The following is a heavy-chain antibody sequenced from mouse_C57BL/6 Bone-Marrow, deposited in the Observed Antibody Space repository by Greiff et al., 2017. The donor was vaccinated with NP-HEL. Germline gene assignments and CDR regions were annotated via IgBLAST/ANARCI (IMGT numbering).Heavy chain of an antibody. D-gene: IGHD3-3*01. V-gene: IGHV1-53*01. CDR2: INPSNGGT. CDR3: ARALFPRGLDY. J-gene: IGHJ2*01. CDR1: GYTFTSYW. Sequence: QVQLQQSGTELVKPGASVKLSCKASGYTFTSYWMHWVKQRPGQGLEWIGNINPSNGGTNYNEKFKSKATLTVDKSSSTAYMQLSGLTSEDAAVYYCARALFPRGLDYWGQGTTLTVSS.